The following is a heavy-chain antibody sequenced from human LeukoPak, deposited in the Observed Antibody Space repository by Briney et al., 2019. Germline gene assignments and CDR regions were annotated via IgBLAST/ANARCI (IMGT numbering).Heavy chain of an antibody. Sequence: ASVKVSCKASGYTFTGYYMHWVRQAPGQWLEWMGWINPNSGGTNYAQKFQGRVTMTRDTSISTAYMELSRLRSDDTAVYYCATARQRIVVVPAANSGYDSDFDYWGQGTLVTVSS. J-gene: IGHJ4*02. CDR2: INPNSGGT. D-gene: IGHD2-2*01. V-gene: IGHV1-2*02. CDR1: GYTFTGYY. CDR3: ATARQRIVVVPAANSGYDSDFDY.